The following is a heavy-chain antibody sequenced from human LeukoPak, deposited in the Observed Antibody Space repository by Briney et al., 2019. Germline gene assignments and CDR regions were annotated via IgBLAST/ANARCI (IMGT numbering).Heavy chain of an antibody. CDR2: INPDGSSI. CDR3: ARDLDFSVDV. D-gene: IGHD3/OR15-3a*01. V-gene: IGHV3-74*01. Sequence: GGSLRLSCAVSGFTVNTYGKNWVRHVPGKGKVWVSYINPDGSSITYADSVKGRFTISRDSAKNTLYLQMNSLRGEDTAVYYCARDLDFSVDVWGQGTTVIVSS. CDR1: GFTVNTYG. J-gene: IGHJ6*02.